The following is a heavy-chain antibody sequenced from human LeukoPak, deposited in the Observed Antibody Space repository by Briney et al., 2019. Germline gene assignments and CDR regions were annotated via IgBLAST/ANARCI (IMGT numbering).Heavy chain of an antibody. CDR3: AKIGSYYFDY. J-gene: IGHJ4*02. CDR2: ITGSGGLT. CDR1: GFTFSSSA. V-gene: IGHV3-23*01. Sequence: GGSLRLTCAASGFTFSSSAISWVRQAPGKGLEWVSTITGSGGLTYYADSVKGRFTFSRDNSKNTLYLQMNSLRAEDTAIYYCAKIGSYYFDYWGQGTLVTVSS. D-gene: IGHD3-10*01.